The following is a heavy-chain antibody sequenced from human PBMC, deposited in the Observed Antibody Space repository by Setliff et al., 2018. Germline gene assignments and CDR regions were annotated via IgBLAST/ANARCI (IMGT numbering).Heavy chain of an antibody. V-gene: IGHV3-23*01. CDR3: ARENYYVSSGYYYGVDY. Sequence: GGSLRLSCAASGFTFSSYAMSWVRQAPGKGPQWVASISASGHNTWYADSVKGRFTISRDNAKNSLYLQMNSLRAEDTAVYYCARENYYVSSGYYYGVDYWGQGTLVTVSS. CDR2: ISASGHNT. J-gene: IGHJ4*02. CDR1: GFTFSSYA. D-gene: IGHD3-22*01.